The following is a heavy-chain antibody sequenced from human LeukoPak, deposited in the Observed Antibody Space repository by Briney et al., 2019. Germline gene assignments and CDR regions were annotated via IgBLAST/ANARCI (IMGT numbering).Heavy chain of an antibody. D-gene: IGHD5-24*01. CDR3: ARQKWLQLGYFDY. CDR2: IYYSGST. CDR1: GFTFSSYS. J-gene: IGHJ4*02. Sequence: MPGGSLRLSCAASGFTFSSYSMNWVRQPPGKGLGWIGYIYYSGSTSYNPSLKSRVTMSVDTSKNQFSLKLSSVTAADTAVYYCARQKWLQLGYFDYWGQGTLVTVSS. V-gene: IGHV4-59*01.